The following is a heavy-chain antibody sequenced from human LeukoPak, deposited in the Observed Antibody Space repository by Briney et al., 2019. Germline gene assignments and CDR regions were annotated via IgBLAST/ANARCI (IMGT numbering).Heavy chain of an antibody. V-gene: IGHV3-20*02. J-gene: IGHJ5*02. Sequence: GGSLRLSFAASGFTFDDYGMSWVRQAPGKGLEWVSGINWNGGSTGYADSVKGRFTISRDNAKNSLYLQMNSLRAEDTALYHCARDHTPPAAPIGYNWFDPWGQGTLVTVSS. D-gene: IGHD2-2*01. CDR1: GFTFDDYG. CDR2: INWNGGST. CDR3: ARDHTPPAAPIGYNWFDP.